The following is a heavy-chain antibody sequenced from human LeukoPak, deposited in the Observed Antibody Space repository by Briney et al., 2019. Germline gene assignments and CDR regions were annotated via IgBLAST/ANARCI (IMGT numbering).Heavy chain of an antibody. Sequence: ASVKVSCKASGYTFTSYDINWVRQATGQGLEWMGWMNPNSGNTGYAQKFQGRVTMTRNTSISTAYMELSSLRSEDTAVYYCARLKTYYGSGMNDAFDIWGQGTMVTVSS. CDR3: ARLKTYYGSGMNDAFDI. V-gene: IGHV1-8*01. CDR1: GYTFTSYD. J-gene: IGHJ3*02. CDR2: MNPNSGNT. D-gene: IGHD3-10*01.